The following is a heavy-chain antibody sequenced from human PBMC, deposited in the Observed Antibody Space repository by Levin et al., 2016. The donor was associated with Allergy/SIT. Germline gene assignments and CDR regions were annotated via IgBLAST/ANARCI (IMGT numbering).Heavy chain of an antibody. Sequence: WIRQPPGKGLEWVSSISSSSSYIYYADSVKGRFTISRDNAKNSLYLQMNSLRAEDTAVYYCARGTYYDFWSGYSIRGWGDWFDPWGQGTLVTVSS. CDR3: ARGTYYDFWSGYSIRGWGDWFDP. D-gene: IGHD3-3*01. J-gene: IGHJ5*02. CDR2: ISSSSSYI. V-gene: IGHV3-21*01.